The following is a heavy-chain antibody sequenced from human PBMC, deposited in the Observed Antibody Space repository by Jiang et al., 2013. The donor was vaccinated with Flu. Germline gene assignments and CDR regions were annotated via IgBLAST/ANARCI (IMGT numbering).Heavy chain of an antibody. Sequence: LLKPSETLSLTCAVYGRSLSDYYWSWIRQPPGKGLEWIGEINHSGSTNYNPSLKSRVTISMDTSKNQFSLRLTSVIAADTAVYFCAYPRGFDYWGQGTLVTVSS. V-gene: IGHV4-34*01. J-gene: IGHJ4*02. CDR1: GRSLSDYY. CDR2: INHSGST. CDR3: AYPRGFDY.